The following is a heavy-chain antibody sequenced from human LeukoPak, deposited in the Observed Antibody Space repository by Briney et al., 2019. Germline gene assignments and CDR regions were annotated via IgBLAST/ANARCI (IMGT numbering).Heavy chain of an antibody. CDR3: ARDLVLEYCSSTSCYTRDY. CDR1: GGSISSSNW. D-gene: IGHD2-2*02. Sequence: SETLSLTCAVSGGSISSSNWWSWVRQPPGKGLEWIGEIYHSGSTNYNPSLKSRVTISVDTSKNQFSLKLSSVTAADTAVYYCARDLVLEYCSSTSCYTRDYWGQGTLVTVSS. CDR2: IYHSGST. J-gene: IGHJ4*02. V-gene: IGHV4-4*02.